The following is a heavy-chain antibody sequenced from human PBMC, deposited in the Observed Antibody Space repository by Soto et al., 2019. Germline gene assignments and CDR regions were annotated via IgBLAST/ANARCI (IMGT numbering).Heavy chain of an antibody. CDR1: VFTFSDYS. J-gene: IGHJ6*02. CDR3: ARGPRKDYGDYVLYYYYGMDV. Sequence: EVQLVESGGGLVKPGGSLRLSCAAYVFTFSDYSMNWVRQAPGKGLVWVSSIVSSSSSSYYADTVEGRFTIPRDNARNALFLQRNSLRVEDTGVYYCARGPRKDYGDYVLYYYYGMDVWGQGTTVTVSS. V-gene: IGHV3-21*01. D-gene: IGHD4-17*01. CDR2: IVSSSSSS.